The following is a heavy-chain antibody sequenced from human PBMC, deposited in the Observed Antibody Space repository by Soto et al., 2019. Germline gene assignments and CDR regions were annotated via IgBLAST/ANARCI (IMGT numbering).Heavy chain of an antibody. CDR2: IDHSGST. CDR1: GGSISNGGYS. Sequence: QLQLQESGSGLVKPSQTLSLTCAVSGGSISNGGYSWSWIRQPPGKGLEWVGYIDHSGSTYYNPSLKSRVPISVHRANNQFSLKLSSVTAADSAVYYCARGVVVVPAAMSGRELRKVQYVDLWGRGTLVSVAA. V-gene: IGHV4-30-2*01. CDR3: ARGVVVVPAAMSGRELRKVQYVDL. D-gene: IGHD2-2*01. J-gene: IGHJ2*01.